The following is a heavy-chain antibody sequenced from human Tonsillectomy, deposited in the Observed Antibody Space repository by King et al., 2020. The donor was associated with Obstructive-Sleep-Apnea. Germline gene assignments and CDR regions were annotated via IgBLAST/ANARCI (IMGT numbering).Heavy chain of an antibody. Sequence: QLQESGPGLVKPSETLSLTCTVSGGSISSYYWSWIRQPPGKGLEWIGYIYYSGSTNYNPSLKSRVTISVDTSKNQFSLKLSSVTAADTAVYYCARDRRAPLSGYDFGIGWFDPWGQGTLVTVSS. CDR1: GGSISSYY. J-gene: IGHJ5*02. V-gene: IGHV4-59*01. CDR2: IYYSGST. D-gene: IGHD5-12*01. CDR3: ARDRRAPLSGYDFGIGWFDP.